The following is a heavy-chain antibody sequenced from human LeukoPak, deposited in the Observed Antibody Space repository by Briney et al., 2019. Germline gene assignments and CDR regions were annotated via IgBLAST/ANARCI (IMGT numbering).Heavy chain of an antibody. CDR3: ASGQYYDLWSGYYVD. CDR2: INHSGST. CDR1: GGSFSGHS. J-gene: IGHJ4*02. V-gene: IGHV4-34*01. Sequence: SETLSLTCAVYGGSFSGHSWSWIRQPPGKGLEWIGEINHSGSTNYNPSLESRVTISVDTSKNHFSLKLSSVTAADTAVYYCASGQYYDLWSGYYVDWGQGTLVTVSA. D-gene: IGHD3-3*01.